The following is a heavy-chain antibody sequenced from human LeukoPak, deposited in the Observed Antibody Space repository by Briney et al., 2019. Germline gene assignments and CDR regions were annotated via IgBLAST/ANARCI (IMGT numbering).Heavy chain of an antibody. CDR2: IIPIFGSS. D-gene: IGHD1-26*01. CDR3: ARGPPEEWELLGFDY. V-gene: IGHV1-69*05. CDR1: GGTFSSYA. J-gene: IGHJ4*02. Sequence: ASVKVSCKASGGTFSSYAISWVRQAPGQGLEWMGGIIPIFGSSNYAQKFQGRVTSTTDESTSTAYMELSRLRSEDTAVYYCARGPPEEWELLGFDYWGQGTLVTVSS.